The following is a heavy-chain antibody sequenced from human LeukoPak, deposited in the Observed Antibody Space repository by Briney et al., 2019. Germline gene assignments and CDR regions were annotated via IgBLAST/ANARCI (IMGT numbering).Heavy chain of an antibody. CDR1: GGSISSYY. D-gene: IGHD4/OR15-4a*01. Sequence: SETPSLTCTVSGGSISSYYWSWIRQPAGKGLEWIGRIYTSGSTNYNPSLKSRVTMSVDTSKNQFSLKLSSVTAADTAVYYCASTTLTTNYYGMDVWGQGTTVTVSS. J-gene: IGHJ6*02. CDR3: ASTTLTTNYYGMDV. V-gene: IGHV4-4*07. CDR2: IYTSGST.